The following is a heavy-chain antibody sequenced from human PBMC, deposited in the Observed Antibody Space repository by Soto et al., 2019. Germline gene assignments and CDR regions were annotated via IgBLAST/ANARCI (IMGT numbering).Heavy chain of an antibody. Sequence: PSETLSLTCAVYGGSFSGYYWSWIRQPPGKGLEWIGEINHSGSTNYNPSLKSRVTISVDTSKNQFSLKLSSVTAADTAVYYCARGRSSSGYGVPYSYYYGMDVWGQGTTVTVSS. J-gene: IGHJ6*02. CDR1: GGSFSGYY. CDR2: INHSGST. V-gene: IGHV4-34*01. CDR3: ARGRSSSGYGVPYSYYYGMDV. D-gene: IGHD6-13*01.